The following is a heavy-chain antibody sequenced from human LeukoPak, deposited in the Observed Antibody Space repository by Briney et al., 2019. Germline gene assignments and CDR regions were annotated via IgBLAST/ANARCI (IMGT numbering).Heavy chain of an antibody. J-gene: IGHJ3*02. CDR2: ISAYNGNT. Sequence: ASVKVSCKASGYTFNRYGMSWVRQARGQGVEWMGWISAYNGNTNSAQKLQGRVTMTTDTSTSTAYMELRSLRSDDTAVYYCARDGRFDAFDIWGQGTMVTVSS. CDR3: ARDGRFDAFDI. CDR1: GYTFNRYG. V-gene: IGHV1-18*01.